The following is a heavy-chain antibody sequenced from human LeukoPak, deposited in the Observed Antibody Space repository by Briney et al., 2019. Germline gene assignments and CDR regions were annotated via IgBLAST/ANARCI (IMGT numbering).Heavy chain of an antibody. J-gene: IGHJ4*02. CDR3: ASGQSIAAAPLDY. CDR1: GYTFTGYY. V-gene: IGHV1-2*02. D-gene: IGHD6-13*01. Sequence: ASVKVSCKASGYTFTGYYMHWVRQAPGQGLEWLGWINPNSGVTKFAQKVQDRVTLTRDTSISTAYMELNGLISDDTAVYYCASGQSIAAAPLDYWGQGTLVTVST. CDR2: INPNSGVT.